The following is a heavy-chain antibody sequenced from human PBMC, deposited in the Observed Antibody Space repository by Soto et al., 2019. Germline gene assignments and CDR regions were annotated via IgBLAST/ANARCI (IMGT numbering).Heavy chain of an antibody. J-gene: IGHJ6*02. CDR2: IYPGDSDT. Sequence: GESLKISCKGSGYTFTDYWIGWVRQLPGKGLEWMGIIYPGDSDTRYSPSFQGHVTITVDKSTSTAYLQWNTLKASDTAMYYCARNISNFRYYYYAMEVWGQGTRVTVSS. CDR3: ARNISNFRYYYYAMEV. D-gene: IGHD4-4*01. V-gene: IGHV5-51*01. CDR1: GYTFTDYW.